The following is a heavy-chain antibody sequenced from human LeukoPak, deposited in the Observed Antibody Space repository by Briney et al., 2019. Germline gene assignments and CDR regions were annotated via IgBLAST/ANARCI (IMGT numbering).Heavy chain of an antibody. CDR2: IRYDVSNK. J-gene: IGHJ4*02. CDR3: AKDRVLRYFDWLFDLDY. V-gene: IGHV3-30*02. Sequence: GGSLRLSCAASGFTFSNHGMHWVRQAPGKGLEWVAFIRYDVSNKYHADSVKGRFTISRDNSKNTLYLQMNSLRAEDTAVYYCAKDRVLRYFDWLFDLDYWGQGTLVTVSS. CDR1: GFTFSNHG. D-gene: IGHD3-9*01.